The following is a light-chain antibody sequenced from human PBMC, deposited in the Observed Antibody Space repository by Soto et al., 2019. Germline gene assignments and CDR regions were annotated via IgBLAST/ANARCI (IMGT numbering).Light chain of an antibody. CDR2: GNS. V-gene: IGLV1-40*01. CDR3: QSFDSRLSGSV. Sequence: QSVLTQPPSVSGAPGQRVTISCTGSRSNIGAGYDVHWYQQLPGTAPKLLIYGNSNRPSGVPDRFSGSQSGASASLAITGLHADDEADYYCQSFDSRLSGSVFGTGTKVTVL. J-gene: IGLJ1*01. CDR1: RSNIGAGYD.